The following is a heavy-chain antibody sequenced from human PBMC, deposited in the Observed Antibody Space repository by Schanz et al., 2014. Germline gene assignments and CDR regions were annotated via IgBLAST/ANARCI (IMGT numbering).Heavy chain of an antibody. V-gene: IGHV3-7*04. Sequence: EVQLVESGGGLVKPGGSLRLSCGVSGFTASSHSMNWVRQAPGKGLEWVANIKQDESEKYYVDSVKGRFTISRDNAKNSLFLHMNSLRAEDTAVYYCVRDILHRVYDSGSPWGQGTLVTVSS. CDR3: VRDILHRVYDSGSP. CDR2: IKQDESEK. CDR1: GFTASSHS. J-gene: IGHJ5*02. D-gene: IGHD3-10*01.